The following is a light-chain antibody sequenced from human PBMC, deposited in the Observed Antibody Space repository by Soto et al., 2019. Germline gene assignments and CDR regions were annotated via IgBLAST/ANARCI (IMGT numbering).Light chain of an antibody. V-gene: IGKV3-20*01. CDR3: QQYGSSPIA. CDR1: QNVDTKY. Sequence: EIVLTQSPGTLSLSPGERATLSCRASQNVDTKYLPWYQYKPGQAPRIIHCGASGRATGIPDRFSGSGSGTDFTLTCSSLEPEDLAVYYCQQYGSSPIAVGQGTRLE. J-gene: IGKJ5*01. CDR2: GAS.